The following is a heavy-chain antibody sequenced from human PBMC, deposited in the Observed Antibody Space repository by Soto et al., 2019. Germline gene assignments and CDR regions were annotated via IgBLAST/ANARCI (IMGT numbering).Heavy chain of an antibody. Sequence: QVQLQESGPGLVKPSETLSLTCTVSGGSISGYYWSWIRQPPGRGLEWIGYIHYSGSTNYNPSLKSRVTTSXXXSXXQFSLKLSSVTAADTAVYYCARHPRSYGDSLHFDYWGQGTLATVSS. CDR2: IHYSGST. CDR3: ARHPRSYGDSLHFDY. D-gene: IGHD4-17*01. J-gene: IGHJ4*02. CDR1: GGSISGYY. V-gene: IGHV4-59*08.